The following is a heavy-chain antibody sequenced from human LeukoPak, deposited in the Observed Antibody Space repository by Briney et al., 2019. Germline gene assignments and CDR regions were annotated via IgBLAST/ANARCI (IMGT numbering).Heavy chain of an antibody. V-gene: IGHV4-4*07. J-gene: IGHJ2*01. D-gene: IGHD2-21*02. CDR3: ARDIPPYCGGDCSTPGYWYFDL. CDR1: GGSISSYY. Sequence: SETLSLTCTVSGGSISSYYWSWIRQPAGKGLEWIGRIYTSGSTNYNPSLKGRVTMSVDTSKNQFSLKLSSVTAADTAVYYCARDIPPYCGGDCSTPGYWYFDLWGRGTLVTVSS. CDR2: IYTSGST.